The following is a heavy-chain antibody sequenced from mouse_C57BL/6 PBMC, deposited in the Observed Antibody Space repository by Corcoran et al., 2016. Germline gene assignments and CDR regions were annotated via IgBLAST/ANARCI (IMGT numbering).Heavy chain of an antibody. J-gene: IGHJ4*01. D-gene: IGHD6-1*01. CDR3: ARRLPSAMDY. CDR1: GYTFTSFG. CDR2: LYPTSGNT. Sequence: QVQLQQSGAELARPGASVKLSCKASGYTFTSFGISWMKQRTGLGLEWIGDLYPTSGNTYYNEKFKGKATLTADKSSSTAYMELRSLTSEDSAAYFCARRLPSAMDYWGQGTSVTVSS. V-gene: IGHV1-81*01.